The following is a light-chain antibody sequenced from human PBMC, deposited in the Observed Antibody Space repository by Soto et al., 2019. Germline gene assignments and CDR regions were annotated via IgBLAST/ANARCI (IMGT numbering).Light chain of an antibody. CDR3: CSYAGGPYV. J-gene: IGLJ1*01. V-gene: IGLV2-11*01. Sequence: QSALTQPRSVSGSPGPSVTISCTGTSSDVGGYNYVSWYQQHPRKDPKLMICDVSQRPSGVPDHFSGSKSGNTASLTISGLQAEDEADYYCCSYAGGPYVFGTGTKLTVL. CDR1: SSDVGGYNY. CDR2: DVS.